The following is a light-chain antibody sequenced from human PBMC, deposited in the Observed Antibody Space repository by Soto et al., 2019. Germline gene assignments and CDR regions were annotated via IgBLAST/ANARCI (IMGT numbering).Light chain of an antibody. CDR2: WGS. V-gene: IGKV2-28*01. Sequence: DIVMTQSPLSLPVTAGEPAPVSCRSSQSLLHSNGYNYLDWYLQKPGQSPQLLIYWGSNRASGVPDRFSGSGSGTDFTLRISRVEAEDVGVYYCMQALQTPWTFGQGTKVEIK. CDR1: QSLLHSNGYNY. J-gene: IGKJ1*01. CDR3: MQALQTPWT.